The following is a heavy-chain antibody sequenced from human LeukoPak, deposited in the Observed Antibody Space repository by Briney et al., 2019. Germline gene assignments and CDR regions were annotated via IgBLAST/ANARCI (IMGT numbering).Heavy chain of an antibody. CDR2: ISGSGGST. CDR1: GFTFSSYA. D-gene: IGHD3-3*01. J-gene: IGHJ4*02. CDR3: AKTSHVRFLEWFLTDY. Sequence: HPGGSLRLSCAASGFTFSSYAMSWVRQAPGKVLEWVSAISGSGGSTYYADSVKGRFTVSRDNSKNTLYLQMNSLRAEDTAVYYCAKTSHVRFLEWFLTDYWGQGTLVTVSS. V-gene: IGHV3-23*01.